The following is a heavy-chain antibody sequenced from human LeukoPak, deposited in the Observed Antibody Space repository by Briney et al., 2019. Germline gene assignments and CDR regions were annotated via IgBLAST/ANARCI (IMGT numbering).Heavy chain of an antibody. D-gene: IGHD2-2*01. CDR2: ISGSGGST. V-gene: IGHV3-23*01. CDR1: GFTFSSYA. Sequence: GGSLRLSCAASGFTFSSYAMGWVRQAPGKGLEWVSAISGSGGSTYYADSVKGRFTISRDNSKNTLYLQMNSLRAEDTAVYYCAKVRQRVPAALIDYWGQGTLVTVSS. J-gene: IGHJ4*02. CDR3: AKVRQRVPAALIDY.